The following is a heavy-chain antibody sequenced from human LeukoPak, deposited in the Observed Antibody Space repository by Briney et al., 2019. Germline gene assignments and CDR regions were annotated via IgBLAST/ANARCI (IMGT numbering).Heavy chain of an antibody. J-gene: IGHJ4*02. D-gene: IGHD3-22*01. Sequence: GGSLRLSCAASGFTFSSYVMSWVRQAPGKGLEWVSAIRGTGDTYYVDSVKGRLTISRDNSKNTLYLQMNSLRAEDTAVYYCAKDALVVVSRQDYWGQGTLVTVSS. CDR1: GFTFSSYV. V-gene: IGHV3-23*01. CDR3: AKDALVVVSRQDY. CDR2: IRGTGDT.